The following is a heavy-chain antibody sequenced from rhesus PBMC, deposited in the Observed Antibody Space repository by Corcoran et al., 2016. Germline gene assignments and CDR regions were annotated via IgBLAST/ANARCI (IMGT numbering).Heavy chain of an antibody. CDR3: AGHGPRSPFYY. D-gene: IGHD3-3*01. V-gene: IGHV4-160*01. CDR2: INGSSGNT. Sequence: QVQLQESGPGLVKPSETLSLPCAVSGGSISGYYWSWIRQPPGKGLEWIGRINGSSGNTDYIPSLKSRVTISTDTSMTQFSLKLRSVTAADTAVYYCAGHGPRSPFYYWGQGVLVTVSS. J-gene: IGHJ4*01. CDR1: GGSISGYY.